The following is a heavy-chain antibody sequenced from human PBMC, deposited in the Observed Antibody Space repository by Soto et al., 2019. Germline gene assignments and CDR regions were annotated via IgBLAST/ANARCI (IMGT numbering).Heavy chain of an antibody. CDR1: GFTFSTYA. CDR3: ATGPGFYCSSASCYKPFDY. Sequence: EVQLLESGGGLVQPGGSLRLACAAFGFTFSTYAMSWVRQVPGKGLEWVSAISGSGSSTYYADSVKGRLTISRDTSTNTLYLQMHTLGAEDTAVYYCATGPGFYCSSASCYKPFDYWGQGTLVTVPS. V-gene: IGHV3-23*01. J-gene: IGHJ4*02. D-gene: IGHD2-2*02. CDR2: ISGSGSST.